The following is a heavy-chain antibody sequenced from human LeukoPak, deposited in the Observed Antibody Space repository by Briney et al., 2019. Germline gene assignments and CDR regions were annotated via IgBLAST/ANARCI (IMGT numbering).Heavy chain of an antibody. J-gene: IGHJ4*02. CDR3: AKGEYYFDY. CDR2: ISYDGSNK. CDR1: GFTFSSYG. D-gene: IGHD3-10*01. Sequence: GGSLRLSCAASGFTFSSYGMHWVRQAPGKGLEWVAVISYDGSNKYYADSVKGRFTISRDNSKNTLYLQMNSLRAEDTAVYYCAKGEYYFDYWGQGTLVTVSS. V-gene: IGHV3-30*18.